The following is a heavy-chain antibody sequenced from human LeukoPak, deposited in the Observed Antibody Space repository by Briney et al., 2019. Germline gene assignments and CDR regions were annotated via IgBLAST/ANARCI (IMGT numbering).Heavy chain of an antibody. V-gene: IGHV3-66*01. J-gene: IGHJ3*02. CDR2: IYSGGST. CDR1: GFTISRIY. D-gene: IGHD3-22*01. CDR3: ARDSYFDRAFDI. Sequence: PSEALRLARAGCGFTISRIYMRGVPEAPRKGLEWVSIIYSGGSTYYADSVKGRFTISRDNSKNTLYLQMNILRAEDTAVYYCARDSYFDRAFDIWGQGTRVTVSS.